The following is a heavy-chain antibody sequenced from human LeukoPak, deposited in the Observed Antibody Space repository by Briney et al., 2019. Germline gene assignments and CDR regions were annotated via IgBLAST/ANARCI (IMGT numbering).Heavy chain of an antibody. Sequence: GGSLRLSCAASRFTFSSYAMSWVRQAPGKGLEWVSAISGSGGRTYYADSVKGRFTISRDNSKNTLSLQMNSLRDEDTATYYCSKEVYCGRDCYNPGYGVDVWGQGTTVTVSS. D-gene: IGHD2-21*02. CDR2: ISGSGGRT. V-gene: IGHV3-23*01. J-gene: IGHJ6*02. CDR3: SKEVYCGRDCYNPGYGVDV. CDR1: RFTFSSYA.